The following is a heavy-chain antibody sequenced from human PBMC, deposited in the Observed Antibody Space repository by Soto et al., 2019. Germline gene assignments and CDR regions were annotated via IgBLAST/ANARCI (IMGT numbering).Heavy chain of an antibody. CDR2: VYYTGTT. D-gene: IGHD6-13*01. V-gene: IGHV4-39*02. CDR3: ARDPSSSWYYYYGMDV. J-gene: IGHJ6*02. Sequence: TLSLTCTVSGGSIRTSNYYWVWIRQTPGRGLEWIGSVYYTGTTYYTPSLQGRVSMSADTSKNQFFLELKSVTAADTAVYYCARDPSSSWYYYYGMDVWGQGTTVTVSS. CDR1: GGSIRTSNYY.